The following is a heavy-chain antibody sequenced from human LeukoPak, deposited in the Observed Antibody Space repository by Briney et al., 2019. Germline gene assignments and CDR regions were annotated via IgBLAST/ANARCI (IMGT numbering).Heavy chain of an antibody. Sequence: GGSLRLSCVVSGFTVSNNYMSWVRQAPGKGLEWVSAISGSGGSTYYADSVKGRFTISRDNSENTLYLQMNSLRAEDTAVYYCARYSYGYWGQGTLVTVSS. CDR2: ISGSGGST. CDR1: GFTVSNNY. CDR3: ARYSYGY. V-gene: IGHV3-23*01. D-gene: IGHD5-18*01. J-gene: IGHJ4*02.